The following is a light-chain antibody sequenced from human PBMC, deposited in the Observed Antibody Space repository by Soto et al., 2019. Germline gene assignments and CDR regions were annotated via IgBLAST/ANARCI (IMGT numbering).Light chain of an antibody. CDR2: DAS. CDR1: QDISNY. J-gene: IGKJ5*01. V-gene: IGKV1-33*01. Sequence: DIQMTQSPSSLSASVGDRVTITCQASQDISNYLNWYQQKPGKVPKLLIYDASNLEAGVPSRFSGSGSGTYFIFTINSLQPEDIATYYCQQYENLPITFGQGTRLEIK. CDR3: QQYENLPIT.